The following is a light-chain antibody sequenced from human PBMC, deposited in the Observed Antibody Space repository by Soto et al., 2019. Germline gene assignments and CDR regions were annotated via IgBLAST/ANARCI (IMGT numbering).Light chain of an antibody. Sequence: EIVMTQSPATLSVSPGERATLSCRASQSVSSNLAWYQQKLGQAPRLLIYGASTRATGIPARFSGSGSGTEFTLTISSLQSEDFAVYYCQQYNNWPPTFGGGTKVEIK. CDR1: QSVSSN. CDR3: QQYNNWPPT. J-gene: IGKJ4*01. V-gene: IGKV3-15*01. CDR2: GAS.